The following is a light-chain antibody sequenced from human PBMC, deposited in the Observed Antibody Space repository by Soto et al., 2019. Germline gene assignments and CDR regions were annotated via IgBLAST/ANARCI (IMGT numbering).Light chain of an antibody. J-gene: IGKJ1*01. CDR2: DAS. CDR1: HRVSSY. Sequence: EIVLTQSPATLSLSPGERATLSCRASHRVSSYLAWYQQKPGQAPRLLIYDASNKATGIPARFSGSGSGTDFTLSISSLEPEDFAVYYCQQRSNWWTFGQGTKVEIK. CDR3: QQRSNWWT. V-gene: IGKV3-11*01.